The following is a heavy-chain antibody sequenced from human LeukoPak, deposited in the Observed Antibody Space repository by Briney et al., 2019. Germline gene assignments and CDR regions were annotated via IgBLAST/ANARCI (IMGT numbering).Heavy chain of an antibody. V-gene: IGHV5-51*01. CDR2: IYPDDSDT. D-gene: IGHD4-11*01. J-gene: IGHJ4*02. CDR1: GYSFTSYW. CDR3: ATLRGDSGNYADIFDY. Sequence: GESLKISCNGSGYSFTSYWIGWVRQMPGKGLEWMGIIYPDDSDTRYSPSFQGQVTFSADKSINTAYLQWSSLKASDTAMYYCATLRGDSGNYADIFDYWGQGTLVTVSS.